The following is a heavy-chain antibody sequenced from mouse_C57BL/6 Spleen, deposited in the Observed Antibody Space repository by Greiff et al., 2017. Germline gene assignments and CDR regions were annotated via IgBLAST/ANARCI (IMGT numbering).Heavy chain of an antibody. CDR1: GFTFSDYY. CDR2: ISNGGGST. J-gene: IGHJ4*01. CDR3: ARCGASHAMDY. D-gene: IGHD6-1*01. Sequence: EVKLVESGGGLVQPGGSLKLSCAASGFTFSDYYMYWVRQTPEKRLEWVAYISNGGGSTYYPDTVKGRFTISRDNAENTLFLQMSRLKSEGTAMYCCARCGASHAMDYWGQGTSVTVSS. V-gene: IGHV5-12*01.